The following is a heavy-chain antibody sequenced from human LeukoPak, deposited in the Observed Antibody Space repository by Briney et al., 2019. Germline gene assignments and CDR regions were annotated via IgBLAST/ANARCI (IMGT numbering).Heavy chain of an antibody. V-gene: IGHV3-7*01. CDR2: IKQDGSEK. CDR1: GFTFSSYS. CDR3: ARLPRY. Sequence: GGSLRLSCAVSGFTFSSYSMNWVRQAPGKGLEWVANIKQDGSEKYYVDSVKGRFTISRDNAKNSLYLQMNSLRAEDTAVYYCARLPRYWGQGTLVIVSS. J-gene: IGHJ4*02.